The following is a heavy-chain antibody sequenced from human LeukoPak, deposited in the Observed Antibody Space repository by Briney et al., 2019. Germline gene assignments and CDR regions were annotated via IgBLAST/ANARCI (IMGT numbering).Heavy chain of an antibody. CDR2: IKRDESEK. Sequence: PGGSLRLSCAASGFTFSSYWMTWVRQAPGKGLQWVANIKRDESEKYYVDSVKGRFTISRDNAKNSLYLQMNSLRAEDTAFYYCARHGGIAVASNWFDPWGQGTLVTVSS. CDR3: ARHGGIAVASNWFDP. CDR1: GFTFSSYW. V-gene: IGHV3-7*03. J-gene: IGHJ5*02. D-gene: IGHD6-19*01.